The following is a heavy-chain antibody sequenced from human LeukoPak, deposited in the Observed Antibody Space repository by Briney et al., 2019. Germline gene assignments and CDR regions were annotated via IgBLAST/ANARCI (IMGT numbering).Heavy chain of an antibody. CDR3: AKGPPVAGYFDY. Sequence: GRSLRLSCAASGFTFDDYAMHWVRHAPGKGLEWVSGISWNSGSIGYADSVKGRFTISRDNAKNSLYLQMNSLRAEDTALYYCAKGPPVAGYFDYWGQGTLVTVSS. CDR2: ISWNSGSI. CDR1: GFTFDDYA. V-gene: IGHV3-9*01. J-gene: IGHJ4*02. D-gene: IGHD6-19*01.